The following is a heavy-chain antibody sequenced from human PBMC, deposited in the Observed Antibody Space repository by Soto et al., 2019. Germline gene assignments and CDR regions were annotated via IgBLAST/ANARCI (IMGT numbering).Heavy chain of an antibody. CDR3: AREGGSIGGWFGRKFDS. D-gene: IGHD6-19*01. Sequence: GGSLRLSCTASGFSFSTHAMSWVRQAPGKGLEWVSSISSGDTTTFYAASVEGRFTISRDKSKNTLYLQMNSLRADDTAVYYCAREGGSIGGWFGRKFDSWGQGTQVTVSS. J-gene: IGHJ4*02. V-gene: IGHV3-23*01. CDR2: ISSGDTTT. CDR1: GFSFSTHA.